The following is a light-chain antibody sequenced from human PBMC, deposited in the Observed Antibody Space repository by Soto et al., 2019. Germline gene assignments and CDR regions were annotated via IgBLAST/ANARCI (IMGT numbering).Light chain of an antibody. CDR1: QDIRKY. V-gene: IGKV1-33*01. CDR3: QQHDNLPIT. CDR2: DAS. Sequence: DIQMTQSPSSLSASVGDRVTITCQASQDIRKYLNWYQQKPGKAPILLIYDASHLETGVPSRFSGSGSRTDFTFTISSLQPEDIATYYCQQHDNLPITFGQGTRLDIK. J-gene: IGKJ5*01.